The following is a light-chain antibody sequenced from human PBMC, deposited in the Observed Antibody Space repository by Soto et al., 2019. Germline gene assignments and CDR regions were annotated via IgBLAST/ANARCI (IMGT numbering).Light chain of an antibody. J-gene: IGKJ4*01. CDR1: QSISNY. CDR2: SAS. Sequence: DIQMTQSQSSLSASVGDRVTITCRARQSISNYLIWYQQKPGKAPKLLIYSASNLQSGVPSRFSGSGSVKDFTLTITSLQTEDFATYYCLQTYSTPLTFGGGTKVEIK. V-gene: IGKV1-39*01. CDR3: LQTYSTPLT.